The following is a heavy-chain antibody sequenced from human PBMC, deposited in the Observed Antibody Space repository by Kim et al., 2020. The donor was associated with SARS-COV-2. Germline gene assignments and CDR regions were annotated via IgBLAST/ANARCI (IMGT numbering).Heavy chain of an antibody. D-gene: IGHD3-10*01. Sequence: THYTPSLKSRLTISVATSKYQFSLRLSSVTAADTAMYYCARYSSGSRSFDYWGQGTLVTVSS. J-gene: IGHJ4*02. V-gene: IGHV4-4*08. CDR2: T. CDR3: ARYSSGSRSFDY.